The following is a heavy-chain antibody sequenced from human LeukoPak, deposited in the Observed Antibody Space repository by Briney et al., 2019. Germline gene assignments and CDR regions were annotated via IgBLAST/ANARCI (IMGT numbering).Heavy chain of an antibody. CDR3: AREDSGYHY. Sequence: NPSETLSLTCTVSGGSISSSSYYWGWIRQPPGKGLEWIGSIYYSGSTYYNPSLKSRVTISVDTSKNQFSLKLSSVTAADTAVYYCAREDSGYHYWGQGTLVTVSS. CDR1: GGSISSSSYY. V-gene: IGHV4-39*02. J-gene: IGHJ4*02. D-gene: IGHD3-22*01. CDR2: IYYSGST.